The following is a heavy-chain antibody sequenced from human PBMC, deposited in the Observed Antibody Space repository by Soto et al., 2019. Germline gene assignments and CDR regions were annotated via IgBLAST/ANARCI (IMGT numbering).Heavy chain of an antibody. V-gene: IGHV4-30-2*01. D-gene: IGHD2-21*02. CDR1: GGSISSGGYS. CDR2: IYHSGST. Sequence: PSETLSLTCAVSGGSISSGGYSWSWIRQPPGKGPEWIGYIYHSGSTSYNPPLKRRVTISLDRSKNQFSLKLRSVTAADTAVYYCARGNNVVVTQYYFDYWGQGTLVTVSS. J-gene: IGHJ4*02. CDR3: ARGNNVVVTQYYFDY.